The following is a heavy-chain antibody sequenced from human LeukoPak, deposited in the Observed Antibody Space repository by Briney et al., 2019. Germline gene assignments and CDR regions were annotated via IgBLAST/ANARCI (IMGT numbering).Heavy chain of an antibody. Sequence: GGSLRLSCAASGFTFSSYSMNWVRQAPGKVLEWVSSISSSSSYIYYADSVKGRFTISRDNAKNSLYLQMNSLRAEDTAVYYCARELGLFPSGLDYWGQGTLVTVSS. V-gene: IGHV3-21*01. CDR2: ISSSSSYI. CDR1: GFTFSSYS. D-gene: IGHD3-22*01. CDR3: ARELGLFPSGLDY. J-gene: IGHJ4*02.